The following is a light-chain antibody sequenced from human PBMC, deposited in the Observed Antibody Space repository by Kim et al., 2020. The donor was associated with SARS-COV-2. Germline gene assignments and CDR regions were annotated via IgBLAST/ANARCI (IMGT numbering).Light chain of an antibody. J-gene: IGKJ5*01. CDR2: DAS. V-gene: IGKV3-11*01. CDR1: QSVRSY. CDR3: QQRSNWPPIT. Sequence: SPGQRATLSCRASQSVRSYLAWYPQKPGQAPRLLIYDASNRATGIPARFRGSGSGTDFTLTISSLEPEDFAVYYCQQRSNWPPITFGQGTRLEIK.